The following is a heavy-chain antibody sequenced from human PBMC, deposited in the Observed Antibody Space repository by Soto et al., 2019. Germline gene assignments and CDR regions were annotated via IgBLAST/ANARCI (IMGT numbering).Heavy chain of an antibody. CDR3: ARDIEHLGAFDY. Sequence: ASVKVSCKASGYTLTSYGISWVRQAPGQGLEWIGWISAYNGNTNYAQKLQGRVTMTTDTSTSTAYMELRSLRSDDTAVYYCARDIEHLGAFDYWGQGTLVTVSS. J-gene: IGHJ4*02. CDR2: ISAYNGNT. D-gene: IGHD3-3*01. V-gene: IGHV1-18*04. CDR1: GYTLTSYG.